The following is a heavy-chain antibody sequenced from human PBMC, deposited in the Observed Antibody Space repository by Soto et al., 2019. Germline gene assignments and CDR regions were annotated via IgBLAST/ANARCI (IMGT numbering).Heavy chain of an antibody. D-gene: IGHD2-2*01. V-gene: IGHV1-18*01. J-gene: IGHJ6*02. CDR1: GYTFTSYG. CDR3: ARDSGGQLLEHYGMDV. CDR2: ISAYNGNT. Sequence: QVQLVQSGAEVKKPGASVKVSCKASGYTFTSYGISWVRQAPGQGLEWMGWISAYNGNTNYAQKLQGRVTMTTDTATSTAYRELRSLRSDDTAVYYCARDSGGQLLEHYGMDVWGQGTTVTVSS.